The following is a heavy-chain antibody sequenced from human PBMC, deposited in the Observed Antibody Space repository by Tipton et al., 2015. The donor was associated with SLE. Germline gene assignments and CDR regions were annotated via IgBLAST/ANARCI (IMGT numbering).Heavy chain of an antibody. CDR1: GASIRTYC. Sequence: TLSLTCSVSGASIRTYCWSWIRQPPGKGLGWIGYIYHSGGTSYSPSLKSRVTISLDTSKNQFSLRLTSVTAADTAVYYCARQNSHHFFDNYGMDVWGQGP. D-gene: IGHD1-14*01. V-gene: IGHV4-59*08. J-gene: IGHJ6*02. CDR3: ARQNSHHFFDNYGMDV. CDR2: IYHSGGT.